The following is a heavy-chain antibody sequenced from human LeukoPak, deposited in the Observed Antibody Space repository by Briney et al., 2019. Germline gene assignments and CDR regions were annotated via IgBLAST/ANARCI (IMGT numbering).Heavy chain of an antibody. CDR1: GGSISSYY. CDR3: ARSPSITIFGVVSNWFDP. CDR2: IYYSGST. Sequence: SETLSLTCTVSGGSISSYYWSWIRQPPGKGLEWIGYIYYSGSTNYNPSLKSRVTISVDTSKNQFSLKLSSVTAADTAVYYCARSPSITIFGVVSNWFDPWGQGTLVTVSS. V-gene: IGHV4-59*08. D-gene: IGHD3-3*01. J-gene: IGHJ5*02.